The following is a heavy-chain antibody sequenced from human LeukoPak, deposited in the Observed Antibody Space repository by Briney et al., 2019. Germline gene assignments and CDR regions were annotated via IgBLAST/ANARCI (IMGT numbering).Heavy chain of an antibody. CDR3: ARDFWSGARGGWFDP. D-gene: IGHD3-3*01. CDR2: IIPIFGTA. J-gene: IGHJ5*02. CDR1: GGTFSSYA. V-gene: IGHV1-69*05. Sequence: GASVKVSCKASGGTFSSYAISWVRQAPGQGLEWMGGIIPIFGTANYAQKFQGRVTITTDESTSTAYMELSSLRSEDTAVYYCARDFWSGARGGWFDPWGQGTLVTVSS.